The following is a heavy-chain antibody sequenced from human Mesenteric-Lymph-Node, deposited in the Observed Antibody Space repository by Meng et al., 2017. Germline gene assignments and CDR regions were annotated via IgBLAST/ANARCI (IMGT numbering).Heavy chain of an antibody. Sequence: QGPRHVWGAGLLKPSATLSLTCAVYGGAFSGYYWSWIRQPPWKGLDWIVESNHSGSTNYNPTLKSRVTISVDTSKNQFSLKLSSVTAADTAVYYCARWGIADYPFGQYYFDYWGQGTLVTVSS. CDR2: SNHSGST. CDR3: ARWGIADYPFGQYYFDY. J-gene: IGHJ4*02. V-gene: IGHV4-34*01. D-gene: IGHD6-13*01. CDR1: GGAFSGYY.